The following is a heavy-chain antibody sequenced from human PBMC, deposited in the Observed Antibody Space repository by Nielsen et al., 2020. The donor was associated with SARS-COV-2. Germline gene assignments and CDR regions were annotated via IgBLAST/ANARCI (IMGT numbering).Heavy chain of an antibody. CDR2: VSAYNANT. J-gene: IGHJ6*03. CDR3: ARAVGSAFYYYYMDV. D-gene: IGHD2-15*01. CDR1: GYTFTKYG. Sequence: ASVKVSCKASGYTFTKYGISWVRQAPGQGLEWVGWVSAYNANTNYAQKLQGRVTMTTDTSTSTAYMELRSLRSDDTAVYYCARAVGSAFYYYYMDVWGQGTAVTVSS. V-gene: IGHV1-18*04.